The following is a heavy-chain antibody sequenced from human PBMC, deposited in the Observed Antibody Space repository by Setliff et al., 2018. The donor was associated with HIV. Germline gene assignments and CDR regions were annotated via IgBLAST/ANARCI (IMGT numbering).Heavy chain of an antibody. D-gene: IGHD2-15*01. V-gene: IGHV1-69*05. Sequence: VKVSCKASGGTFSSYAISWVRQAPGQGLEWMGGIIPIFGTANYAQKFQGRVTITTDESTSTAYMELSSLRSEDTAVYYCARMLPPGGDYYYYYMDVWGKGPRSPSP. CDR2: IIPIFGTA. J-gene: IGHJ6*03. CDR3: ARMLPPGGDYYYYYMDV. CDR1: GGTFSSYA.